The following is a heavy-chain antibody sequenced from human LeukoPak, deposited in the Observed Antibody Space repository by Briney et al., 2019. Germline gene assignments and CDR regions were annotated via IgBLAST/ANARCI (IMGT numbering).Heavy chain of an antibody. D-gene: IGHD2-8*01. Sequence: ASVKVSCKASGNSFTTYGISWVRQAPGQGLEWMGWINVNTRYAQKFQGRVTMTTDTSTSIAYMELRSLRSDDTAVYYCARAPRCNTNSCNSWFDAWGQGTLVTVSS. V-gene: IGHV1-18*01. CDR3: ARAPRCNTNSCNSWFDA. CDR1: GNSFTTYG. J-gene: IGHJ5*02. CDR2: INVNT.